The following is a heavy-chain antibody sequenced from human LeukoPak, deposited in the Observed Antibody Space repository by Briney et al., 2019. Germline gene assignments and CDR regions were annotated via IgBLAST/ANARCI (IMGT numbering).Heavy chain of an antibody. Sequence: TGGSLRLSCAASGFTISNYWMNWVRQASGEGLEWVANINQDGSVEHYVDSVKGRFTISRDNAKNSLYLQMNTLRAEDTAVYYCARDCCAPGSHDYWGQGALVTVSS. CDR2: INQDGSVE. J-gene: IGHJ4*02. CDR1: GFTISNYW. CDR3: ARDCCAPGSHDY. V-gene: IGHV3-7*04. D-gene: IGHD3-10*01.